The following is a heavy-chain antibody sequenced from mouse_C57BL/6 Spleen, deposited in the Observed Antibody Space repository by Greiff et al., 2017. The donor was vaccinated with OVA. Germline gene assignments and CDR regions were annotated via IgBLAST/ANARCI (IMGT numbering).Heavy chain of an antibody. Sequence: VKLVESGPGLVQPSQSLSITCTVSGFSLTSYGVHWVRQSPGKGLEWLGVIWSGGSTDYNAAFISRLSISKDNSKSQVFFKMNSLQADDTAIYYCARNSNWDVGYAMDYWGQGTSVTVSS. CDR3: ARNSNWDVGYAMDY. CDR2: IWSGGST. D-gene: IGHD4-1*01. J-gene: IGHJ4*01. CDR1: GFSLTSYG. V-gene: IGHV2-2*01.